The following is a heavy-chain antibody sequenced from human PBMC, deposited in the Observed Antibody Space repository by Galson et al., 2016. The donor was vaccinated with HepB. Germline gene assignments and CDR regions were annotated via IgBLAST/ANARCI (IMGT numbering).Heavy chain of an antibody. D-gene: IGHD3-3*01. CDR1: GFTFSRHG. CDR3: AKDIQSDFWSGFEPDYYYGMDV. CDR2: ISYDGSIK. V-gene: IGHV3-30*18. J-gene: IGHJ6*02. Sequence: SLRLSCAASGFTFSRHGMHWVRQAPGKGLEWVAVISYDGSIKYYADSVKGRFTISRDNSKNTLYLQMNTLRVEDTAVYYCAKDIQSDFWSGFEPDYYYGMDVWGQGTTVTVSS.